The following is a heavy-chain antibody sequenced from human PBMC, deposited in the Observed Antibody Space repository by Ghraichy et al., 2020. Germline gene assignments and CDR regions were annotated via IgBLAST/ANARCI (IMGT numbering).Heavy chain of an antibody. J-gene: IGHJ2*01. CDR3: ARATPFSGLASSSWQGWFFDP. D-gene: IGHD6-6*01. CDR2: IYYSVST. Sequence: SQTLSITCAVSGDSISNGGYYWTWIRQLPGKGLEWIGYIYYSVSTYYNPSLKSRLFISVDTSTNLFSLDFRSVTAADTAIYYCARATPFSGLASSSWQGWFFDPCGRGTLVSV. V-gene: IGHV4-31*11. CDR1: GDSISNGGYY.